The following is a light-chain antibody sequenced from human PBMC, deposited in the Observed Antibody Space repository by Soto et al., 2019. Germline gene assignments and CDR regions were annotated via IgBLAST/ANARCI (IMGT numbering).Light chain of an antibody. CDR2: EDN. CDR3: GTWDSSLSTVV. J-gene: IGLJ2*01. CDR1: SSNVGNNY. Sequence: QAVVTQPPSVSAAPGQKVTVSCSGSSSNVGNNYVSWYQQLPGTAPKLLISEDNKRPSGIPDRFSASKSGTSATLAITGLRTGDEADYYCGTWDSSLSTVVFGGGTKLTVL. V-gene: IGLV1-51*02.